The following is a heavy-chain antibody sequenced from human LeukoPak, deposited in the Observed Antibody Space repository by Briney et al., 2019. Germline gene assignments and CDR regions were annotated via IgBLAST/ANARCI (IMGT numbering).Heavy chain of an antibody. CDR2: IYDTGST. CDR1: GGSISSYY. V-gene: IGHV4-59*01. Sequence: TSETLSLTCTVSGGSISSYYWSWIRQPPGKGLEWIGNIYDTGSTNYNPSLRSRVSISVDTSKNQFSLKLSSVTAADTAVYYCARGSRSYDNSNYLNYWGQGSLVTVSS. J-gene: IGHJ4*02. CDR3: ARGSRSYDNSNYLNY. D-gene: IGHD4-11*01.